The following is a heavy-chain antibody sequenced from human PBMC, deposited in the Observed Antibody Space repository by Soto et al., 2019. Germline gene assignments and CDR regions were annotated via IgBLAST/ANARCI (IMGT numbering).Heavy chain of an antibody. CDR3: SKGIAESGTLTHDY. CDR1: GFAFSALA. Sequence: EVHLLESGGALVQPGGSLRLSCTASGFAFSALAMSWVRQAPGKGLEWVSAISGSGANTYYADSVKGRLTISRDNSKNPVYLQKDSLRDESTAVYYCSKGIAESGTLTHDYLGQGTLVTVSS. D-gene: IGHD6-19*01. V-gene: IGHV3-23*01. J-gene: IGHJ4*02. CDR2: ISGSGANT.